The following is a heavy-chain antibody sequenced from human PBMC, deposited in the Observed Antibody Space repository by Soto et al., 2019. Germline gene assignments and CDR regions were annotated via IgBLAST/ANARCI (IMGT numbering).Heavy chain of an antibody. CDR2: IYWNDDK. CDR1: GFSLSTSGVG. CDR3: AHGAQQQLAYYYYGMDV. V-gene: IGHV2-5*01. Sequence: SGPTLVNPTQTLTLTCTFSGFSLSTSGVGVGWIRQPPGKALEWLALIYWNDDKRYSPSLKSRLTITKDTSKNQVVLTMTNMDTVHTATSYCAHGAQQQLAYYYYGMDVWGQGTTVTVSS. D-gene: IGHD6-13*01. J-gene: IGHJ6*02.